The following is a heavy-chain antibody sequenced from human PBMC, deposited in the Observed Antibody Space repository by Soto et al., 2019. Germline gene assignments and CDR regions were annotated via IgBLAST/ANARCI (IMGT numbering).Heavy chain of an antibody. Sequence: QITLKESGPTLVKPTQTLTLTCTFSGFSLTTSGVSVGWIRQPPGKALEWLASIYWNDDKRYSPSLKSRLTLTKEHSKKQVVLTMTHMDPVDTATYYCAYRVGSRGSFDYWGQGTLVTVSS. CDR3: AYRVGSRGSFDY. J-gene: IGHJ4*02. V-gene: IGHV2-5*01. D-gene: IGHD6-25*01. CDR2: IYWNDDK. CDR1: GFSLTTSGVS.